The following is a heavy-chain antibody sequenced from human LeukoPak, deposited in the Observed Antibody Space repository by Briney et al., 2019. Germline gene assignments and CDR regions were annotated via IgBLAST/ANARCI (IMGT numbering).Heavy chain of an antibody. D-gene: IGHD3-22*01. CDR2: ISGGGGNT. Sequence: GGSLRLSCAASGFTFSSYAMSWVRQAPGKGLQWVSTISGGGGNTYHADSVKGRFTISRANSKNSLYLQMNSLRAEDTALYYCARDLPYYDRSGMAFDYWGQGTLVTVSS. J-gene: IGHJ4*02. CDR3: ARDLPYYDRSGMAFDY. CDR1: GFTFSSYA. V-gene: IGHV3-23*01.